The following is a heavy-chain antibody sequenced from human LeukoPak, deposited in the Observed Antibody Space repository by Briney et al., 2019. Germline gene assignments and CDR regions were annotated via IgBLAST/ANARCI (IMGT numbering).Heavy chain of an antibody. D-gene: IGHD2-8*01. CDR2: IKQDGSEK. CDR3: AREDIVLMVYAMPYYYGMDV. J-gene: IGHJ6*02. CDR1: GFTFSSYW. V-gene: IGHV3-7*01. Sequence: GGPLRLSCAASGFTFSSYWMSWVRQAPGKGLEWVANIKQDGSEKYYVDSVKGRFTISRDNAKNSLYLQMNSLRAEDTAVYYCAREDIVLMVYAMPYYYGMDVWGQGTTVTVSS.